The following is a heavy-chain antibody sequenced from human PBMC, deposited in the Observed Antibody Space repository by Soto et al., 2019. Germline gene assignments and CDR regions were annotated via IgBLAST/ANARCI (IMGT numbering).Heavy chain of an antibody. J-gene: IGHJ4*02. Sequence: QVPLQESGPGLVKPSQTLSLTCTVSGGSISSGGYYWSWIRQHPGKGLEWIGYIYYSGSTYYNPSLKSLVTLSVDTSKNQFSLKLSSVTAADTAVYYCAREISYYDSSGYYYVYFDYWGQGTLVTVSS. CDR1: GGSISSGGYY. CDR3: AREISYYDSSGYYYVYFDY. V-gene: IGHV4-31*01. CDR2: IYYSGST. D-gene: IGHD3-22*01.